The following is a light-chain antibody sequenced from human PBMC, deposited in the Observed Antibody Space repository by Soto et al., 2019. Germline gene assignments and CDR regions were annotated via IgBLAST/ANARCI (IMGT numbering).Light chain of an antibody. CDR2: DVT. J-gene: IGLJ3*02. CDR3: CSYTSTSTWV. CDR1: SSDVGGCNY. V-gene: IGLV2-14*03. Sequence: QSVLTQPASVSGSPGQSITISCTGTSSDVGGCNYVSWYQHHPGKAPKVMIYDVTSRPSGVSNRFSGSKSGNTASLTISGLQAEDEADYYCCSYTSTSTWVFGGGTKLTVL.